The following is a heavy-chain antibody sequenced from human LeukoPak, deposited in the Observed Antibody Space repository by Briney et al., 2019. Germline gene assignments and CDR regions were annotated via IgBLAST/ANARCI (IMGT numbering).Heavy chain of an antibody. D-gene: IGHD2-21*02. CDR3: ARGKRYYCGGDCFPPYYYGMDV. CDR1: GFTFSTYW. J-gene: IGHJ6*02. Sequence: PGGSLRLSCAASGFTFSTYWMTWVRQAPGKGLEWVANIKQDGSEKYYVDSVKGRFTISRDNAKSSLFLQMNNLRAEDTAVYYCARGKRYYCGGDCFPPYYYGMDVWGQGTTVTVSS. V-gene: IGHV3-7*01. CDR2: IKQDGSEK.